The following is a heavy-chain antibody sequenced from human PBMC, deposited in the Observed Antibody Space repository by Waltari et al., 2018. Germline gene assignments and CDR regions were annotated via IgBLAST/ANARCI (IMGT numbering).Heavy chain of an antibody. CDR3: ARHIAVAGTSYFDY. CDR2: IYYSWST. D-gene: IGHD6-19*01. CDR1: GGSISSSSYY. J-gene: IGHJ4*02. V-gene: IGHV4-39*01. Sequence: QLQLQESGPGLVKPSETLSLTCTVSGGSISSSSYYWGWIRQPPGKGLEWIGSIYYSWSTYYNPSLKSRVTISVDTSKNQFSLKLSSVTAADTAVYYCARHIAVAGTSYFDYWGQGTLVTVSS.